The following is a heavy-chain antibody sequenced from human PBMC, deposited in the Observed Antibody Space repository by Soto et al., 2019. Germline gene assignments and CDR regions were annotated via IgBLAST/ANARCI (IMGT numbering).Heavy chain of an antibody. Sequence: GASVKVSCKASGYTFTSYYMHWVRQAPGQGLEWMGIINPSGGSTSYAQKFQGRVTMTRNTSTSTAYMELSSLRSEDTAVYYCARVGQGAGYFSFWFDPWGQGTLVTVSS. V-gene: IGHV1-46*01. CDR3: ARVGQGAGYFSFWFDP. J-gene: IGHJ5*02. CDR2: INPSGGST. CDR1: GYTFTSYY. D-gene: IGHD3-9*01.